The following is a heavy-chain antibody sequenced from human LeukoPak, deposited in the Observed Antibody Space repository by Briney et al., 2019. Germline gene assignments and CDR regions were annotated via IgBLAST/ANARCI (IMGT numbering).Heavy chain of an antibody. V-gene: IGHV3-30-3*01. Sequence: GGSLRLSCAASGFTFSSYAMHWVRQAPGKGLEWVAVISYDGSNKYYADSVKGRFTISRDNSKNTLYLQMNSLRAEDTAVYYCASDGYSSGWYIGWYFDYWGQGTLVTVSS. J-gene: IGHJ4*02. CDR3: ASDGYSSGWYIGWYFDY. CDR1: GFTFSSYA. D-gene: IGHD6-19*01. CDR2: ISYDGSNK.